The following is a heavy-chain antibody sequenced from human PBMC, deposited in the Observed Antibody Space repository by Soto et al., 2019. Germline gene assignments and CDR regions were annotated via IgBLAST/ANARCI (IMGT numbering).Heavy chain of an antibody. CDR2: INAGNGNT. V-gene: IGHV1-3*01. D-gene: IGHD3-3*01. Sequence: ASVKVSCKASGYTFTSYAMHWVRQAPGQRLEWMGWINAGNGNTKYSQKFQGRVTITRDTSASTAYMELSSLRSEDTAVYYCARDRKYYHFWSGYFHYRGQGTLVTVSS. J-gene: IGHJ4*02. CDR3: ARDRKYYHFWSGYFHY. CDR1: GYTFTSYA.